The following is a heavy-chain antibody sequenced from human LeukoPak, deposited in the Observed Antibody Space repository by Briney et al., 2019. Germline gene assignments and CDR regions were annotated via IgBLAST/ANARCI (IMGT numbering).Heavy chain of an antibody. CDR1: GFTFSSFS. V-gene: IGHV3-48*02. CDR3: VRDRIWAFDM. J-gene: IGHJ3*02. Sequence: PGGSLRLSCAASGFTFSSFSMNWVRQAPGKGLEWVSYISSSSGTIYYADSVKGRFTISRDNAKNSLYPQMDSLTDEDTAVYFCVRDRIWAFDMWGQGTMVTVSS. CDR2: ISSSSGTI.